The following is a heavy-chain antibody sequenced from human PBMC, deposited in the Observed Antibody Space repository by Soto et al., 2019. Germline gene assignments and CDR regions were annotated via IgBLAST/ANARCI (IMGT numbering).Heavy chain of an antibody. D-gene: IGHD6-13*01. Sequence: ASMKGSCKVSGYTLTELSMHWVRQAPGKGLEWMGGFDPEDGETIYAQKFQGRVTMTEDTSTDTAYMELSSLRSEDTAVYYCATAAFPYSSSSHYGMDVWGQGTTVTVSS. J-gene: IGHJ6*02. CDR1: GYTLTELS. V-gene: IGHV1-24*01. CDR2: FDPEDGET. CDR3: ATAAFPYSSSSHYGMDV.